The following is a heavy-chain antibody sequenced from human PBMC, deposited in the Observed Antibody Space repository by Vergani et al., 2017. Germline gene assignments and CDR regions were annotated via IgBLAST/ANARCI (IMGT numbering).Heavy chain of an antibody. CDR2: IIPILGIA. V-gene: IGHV1-69*04. CDR3: AGNVGDIVATFYYYGMDV. J-gene: IGHJ6*02. D-gene: IGHD5-12*01. CDR1: GGTFSSYA. Sequence: QVQLVQSGAEVKKPGSSVKVSCKASGGTFSSYAISWVRQAPGQGLEWMGRIIPILGIANYAQKFQGRVTITAAKSTSTAYMELSSLRSEDTAVYYCAGNVGDIVATFYYYGMDVWGQGTTVTVSS.